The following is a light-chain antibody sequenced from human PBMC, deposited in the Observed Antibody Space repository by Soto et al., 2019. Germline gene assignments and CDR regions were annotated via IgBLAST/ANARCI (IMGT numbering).Light chain of an antibody. V-gene: IGLV1-44*01. CDR2: SNN. Sequence: QPVLTQPPSASGTPGQRVTMSCSGSSSNIGSSTVNWYQQLPGTAPKLLIYSNNQRPSGVPDRFSGSKSGTSASLAISGLHSEDEADYYCAAWDDSLNGYVFGTGTKVTVL. J-gene: IGLJ1*01. CDR3: AAWDDSLNGYV. CDR1: SSNIGSST.